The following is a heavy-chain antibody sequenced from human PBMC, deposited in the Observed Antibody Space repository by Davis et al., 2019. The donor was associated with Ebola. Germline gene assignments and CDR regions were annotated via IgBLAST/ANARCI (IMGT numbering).Heavy chain of an antibody. CDR2: ISSSGTTI. J-gene: IGHJ5*02. CDR1: GFTFSDYY. D-gene: IGHD5-24*01. CDR3: ARDRLDGYKT. Sequence: GESLKISCAASGFTFSDYYMSWIRQAPGKGLEWVSYISSSGTTIYYADSVKGRFTISRDNAKNSLYLQMNSLRAEDTAVYYCARDRLDGYKTWGQGTLVTVSS. V-gene: IGHV3-11*01.